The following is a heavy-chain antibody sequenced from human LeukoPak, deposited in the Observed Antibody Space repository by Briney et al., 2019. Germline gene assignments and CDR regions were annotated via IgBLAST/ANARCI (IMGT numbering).Heavy chain of an antibody. CDR1: GGSISSGGYF. Sequence: PSQTLSLTCTVSGGSISSGGYFWSWIPQHPGKGLKCFGYIYYGGTTYYNPSLKSRVTMSVVTSKNQFSLRLTSVTAADTALYYCARLNWEYFFDYWGQGSLVTVSS. CDR3: ARLNWEYFFDY. D-gene: IGHD7-27*01. J-gene: IGHJ4*02. CDR2: IYYGGTT. V-gene: IGHV4-31*03.